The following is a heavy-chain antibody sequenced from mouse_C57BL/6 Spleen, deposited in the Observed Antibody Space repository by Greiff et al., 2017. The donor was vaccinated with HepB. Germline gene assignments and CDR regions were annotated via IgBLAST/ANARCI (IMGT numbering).Heavy chain of an antibody. CDR1: GYTFTDYY. D-gene: IGHD2-3*01. J-gene: IGHJ4*01. V-gene: IGHV1-26*01. CDR3: ARFDYDGYYDAMDY. CDR2: INPNNGGT. Sequence: EVQLQQSGPELVKPGASVKISCKASGYTFTDYYMNWVKQSHGKSLEWIGDINPNNGGTSYNQKFKGKATLTVDKYSSTAYMELRSLTSEDSAVYYCARFDYDGYYDAMDYWGQGTSVTVSS.